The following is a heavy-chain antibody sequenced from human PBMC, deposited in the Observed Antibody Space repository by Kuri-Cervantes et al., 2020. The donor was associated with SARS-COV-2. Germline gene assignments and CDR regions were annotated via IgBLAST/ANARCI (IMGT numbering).Heavy chain of an antibody. CDR3: ARGPFSSGWFDY. Sequence: ASVKVSCKASGYTFTSYYMHWVRQAPGQGLEWMGWISAYNGNTNYAQKLQGRVTMTTDTSTSTAYMELRSLRSDDTAVYYCARGPFSSGWFDYWGQGTLVTVSS. CDR1: GYTFTSYY. CDR2: ISAYNGNT. J-gene: IGHJ4*02. D-gene: IGHD6-19*01. V-gene: IGHV1-18*04.